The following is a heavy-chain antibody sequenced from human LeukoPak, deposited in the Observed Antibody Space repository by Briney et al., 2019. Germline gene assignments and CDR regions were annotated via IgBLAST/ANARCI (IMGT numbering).Heavy chain of an antibody. CDR3: ARARSGNYFDY. J-gene: IGHJ4*02. CDR2: ISSSSSTI. Sequence: GGSLRLSCAASGFTFSSVSMSWVRQAPGKGLEWISYISSSSSTIYYADSVKGRFTISRDNAKNSVYLQMNSLRAEDTAVYSCARARSGNYFDYWGPGTLVTVSS. CDR1: GFTFSSVS. D-gene: IGHD3-3*01. V-gene: IGHV3-48*01.